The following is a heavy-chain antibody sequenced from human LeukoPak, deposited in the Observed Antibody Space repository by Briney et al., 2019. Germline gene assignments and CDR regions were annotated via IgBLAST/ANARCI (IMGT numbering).Heavy chain of an antibody. Sequence: GASVKVSCKASGYTFTGYYMHWVRQAPGQGLEWMGRINPNNGATNYAQKLQGRVTITGDTSVSTAYMELSSLRSDDTAVYYCARQGVGATDCWGQGTLVTVSS. CDR2: INPNNGAT. CDR3: ARQGVGATDC. CDR1: GYTFTGYY. D-gene: IGHD1-26*01. J-gene: IGHJ4*02. V-gene: IGHV1-2*06.